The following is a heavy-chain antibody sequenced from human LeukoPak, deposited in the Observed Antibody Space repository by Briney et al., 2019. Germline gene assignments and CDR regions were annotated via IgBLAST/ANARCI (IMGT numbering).Heavy chain of an antibody. CDR2: ISYDGSNK. CDR3: ARDPNITPDY. D-gene: IGHD2/OR15-2a*01. J-gene: IGHJ4*02. Sequence: PGGSLRLSCAASGFTFSSYAMHWVRQAPGKGLEWVAVISYDGSNKYYADSVKGRFTISRDNPKNTLYAQVNSLRAEDTAVYYCARDPNITPDYWGQGTLVTVSS. V-gene: IGHV3-30*04. CDR1: GFTFSSYA.